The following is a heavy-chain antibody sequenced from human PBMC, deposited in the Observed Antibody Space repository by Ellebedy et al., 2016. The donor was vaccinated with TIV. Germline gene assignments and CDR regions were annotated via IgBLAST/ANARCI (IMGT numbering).Heavy chain of an antibody. CDR3: ARDRGSGSFQPSDFDY. CDR2: VSAYSGNT. D-gene: IGHD1-26*01. CDR1: GYTFIDYG. J-gene: IGHJ4*02. Sequence: AASVKVSCKSSGYTFIDYGVTWVRQAPGQGLDWMGWVSAYSGNTNYAENLQGRVTMTTDTSTDTAYMELRSLRSDDTAVYYWARDRGSGSFQPSDFDYWGQGTLVTVSS. V-gene: IGHV1-18*01.